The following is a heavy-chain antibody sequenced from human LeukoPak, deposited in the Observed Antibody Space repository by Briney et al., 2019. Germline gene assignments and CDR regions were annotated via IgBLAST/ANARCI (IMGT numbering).Heavy chain of an antibody. CDR1: GFTLSDYA. V-gene: IGHV3-49*04. CDR2: IRSKPYGGTT. J-gene: IGHJ5*02. CDR3: TRESGYSGYIGGWFDP. D-gene: IGHD5-12*01. Sequence: PGGSLKLSCAASGFTLSDYAMHWVSQAPGRGLEWVGFIRSKPYGGTTEYAASVKGRVTISRDDSKSIAYLQMNSLKIDDTGVYYCTRESGYSGYIGGWFDPWGQGTLVTVSS.